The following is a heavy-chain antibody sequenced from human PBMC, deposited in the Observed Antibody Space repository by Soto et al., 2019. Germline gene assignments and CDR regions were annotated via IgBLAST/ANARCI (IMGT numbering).Heavy chain of an antibody. J-gene: IGHJ6*02. D-gene: IGHD2-2*01. CDR2: IIPIFGAA. CDR1: GGTFSSYA. Sequence: QVQLVQSGAEVKKPGSSVKVSCKASGGTFSSYAISWVRQAPGQGLDWMGGIIPIFGAANYAQKFQGRVTITADESTSTAYXELSSLRSEDTAVYYCARLNIGYCSSTSCYSVDVWGQGTTVTVSS. CDR3: ARLNIGYCSSTSCYSVDV. V-gene: IGHV1-69*01.